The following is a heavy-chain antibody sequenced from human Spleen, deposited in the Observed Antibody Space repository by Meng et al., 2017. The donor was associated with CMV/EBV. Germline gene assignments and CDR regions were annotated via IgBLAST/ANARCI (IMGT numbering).Heavy chain of an antibody. Sequence: QVQLQESGPGLVKPSGTLSFACAVSGGSISSSNLWTWVRQVPGKGLEWIGEIYHSGSTNYNPSLKSRVTISVDKFKNQFSLKLGSVTAADTAVYYCARIERRQILKYCGSDCSTTDYWGQGTLVTVSS. D-gene: IGHD2-21*02. CDR1: GGSISSSNL. V-gene: IGHV4-4*02. J-gene: IGHJ4*02. CDR3: ARIERRQILKYCGSDCSTTDY. CDR2: IYHSGST.